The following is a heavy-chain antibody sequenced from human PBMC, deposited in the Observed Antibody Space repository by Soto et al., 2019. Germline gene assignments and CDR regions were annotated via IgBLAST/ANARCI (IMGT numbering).Heavy chain of an antibody. CDR2: ISGRRGST. D-gene: IGHD3-3*01. CDR1: GFTFSIYS. CDR3: AKARAQYYDFWSGYPVDY. J-gene: IGHJ4*02. V-gene: IGHV3-23*01. Sequence: PGGSLRLSCAASGFTFSIYSMNWVRQAPGKGLEWVSGISGRRGSTYYADSVKGRFTISRDNSKNTLYLQMNSLRAEDTAVYYCAKARAQYYDFWSGYPVDYSGQGTLVTVSS.